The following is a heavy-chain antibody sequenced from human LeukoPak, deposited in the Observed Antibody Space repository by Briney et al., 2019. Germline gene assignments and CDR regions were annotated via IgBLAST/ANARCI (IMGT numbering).Heavy chain of an antibody. J-gene: IGHJ4*02. CDR2: IGTAGDT. V-gene: IGHV3-13*01. D-gene: IGHD3-10*01. CDR1: GFTFSSYD. Sequence: PGGSLRLSCAASGFTFSSYDMHWVRQATGKGLEWVSAIGTAGDTHYPGSVKGRFTISREIAKNSLYLQMNSLRAGDTAVYYCARGYGSGFDYWGQGTLVTVSS. CDR3: ARGYGSGFDY.